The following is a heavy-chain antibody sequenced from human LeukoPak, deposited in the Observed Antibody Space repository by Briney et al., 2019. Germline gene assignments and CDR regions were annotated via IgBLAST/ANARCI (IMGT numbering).Heavy chain of an antibody. V-gene: IGHV3-48*02. J-gene: IGHJ4*01. Sequence: GGSLRLSCAASGFTFSDYSMNWVRQAPGQGLKWVSYISTTSAHIYYADSVKGRFTISRDNAKNSLYLQMNSLRDEDTAVYYCATSWDRLDYWGHGTLVTVPP. CDR1: GFTFSDYS. CDR3: ATSWDRLDY. CDR2: ISTTSAHI. D-gene: IGHD1-26*01.